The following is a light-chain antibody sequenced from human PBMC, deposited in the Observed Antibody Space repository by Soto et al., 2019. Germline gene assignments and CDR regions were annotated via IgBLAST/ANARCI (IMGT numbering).Light chain of an antibody. J-gene: IGKJ4*01. CDR2: DAS. Sequence: EVVLTQSPGTLSLSPGERATLSCRASQSVKDYLAWYQQKPGQPPRLLIFDASNRATGFPARYSGGGYGKDFTLTISSLAPEYFAVYYCQQRANWPPTFGGGTKLEI. CDR3: QQRANWPPT. CDR1: QSVKDY. V-gene: IGKV3-11*01.